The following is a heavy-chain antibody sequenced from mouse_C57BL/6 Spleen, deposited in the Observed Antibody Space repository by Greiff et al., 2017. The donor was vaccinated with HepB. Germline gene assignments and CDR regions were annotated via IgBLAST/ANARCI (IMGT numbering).Heavy chain of an antibody. CDR1: GYTFTSYW. CDR3: ARAHYGSSPYYYAMDY. Sequence: QVQLQQPGAELVKPGASVKLSCKASGYTFTSYWMQWVKQSPGQGLEWIGEIDPSDSYTNYNQKFKGKATLTVDTSSSTAYMQLSSLTSEDSAVYYCARAHYGSSPYYYAMDYWGQGTSVTVSS. V-gene: IGHV1-50*01. D-gene: IGHD1-1*01. CDR2: IDPSDSYT. J-gene: IGHJ4*01.